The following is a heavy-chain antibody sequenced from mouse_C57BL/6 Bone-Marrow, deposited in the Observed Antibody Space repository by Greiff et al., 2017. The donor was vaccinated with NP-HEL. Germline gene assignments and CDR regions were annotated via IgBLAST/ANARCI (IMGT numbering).Heavy chain of an antibody. Sequence: EVQLVESGGGLVQPGGSLKLSCAASGFTFSDYYMYWVRQTPEKRLEWVAYISNGGGSTYYPDTVKGRFTISRDNAKNTLYLQKSRLKSEDTAMYYCARPHGNYFAWFAYWDQGTLITVSA. CDR1: GFTFSDYY. CDR2: ISNGGGST. V-gene: IGHV5-12*01. CDR3: ARPHGNYFAWFAY. J-gene: IGHJ3*01. D-gene: IGHD2-1*01.